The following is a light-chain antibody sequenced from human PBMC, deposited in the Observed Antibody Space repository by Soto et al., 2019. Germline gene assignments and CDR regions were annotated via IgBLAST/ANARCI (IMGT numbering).Light chain of an antibody. CDR3: QQRRNWIT. CDR2: DAS. V-gene: IGKV3-11*01. CDR1: PSISRS. Sequence: DILMTQSPGTLSLSPGARATLSCRASPSISRSLAWYQHKPGHAPRLLIYDASYRATGIPARLSGSGSGTDFTLSISSLQPDDFAIYYCQQRRNWITFGQGTRVEIK. J-gene: IGKJ5*01.